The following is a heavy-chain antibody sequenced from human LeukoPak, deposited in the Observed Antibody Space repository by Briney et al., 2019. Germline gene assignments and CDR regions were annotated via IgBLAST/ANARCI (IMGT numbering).Heavy chain of an antibody. CDR3: ARDVAYCGGDCPYPEYFQH. V-gene: IGHV3-48*01. CDR2: ISSSSSTI. Sequence: GGSLRLSCAASGSTFSSYSMNWVRQAPGKGLEWVSYISSSSSTIYYADSVKGRFTISRDNAKNSLYLQMNSLRAEDTAVYYCARDVAYCGGDCPYPEYFQHWGQGTLVTVSS. D-gene: IGHD2-21*02. CDR1: GSTFSSYS. J-gene: IGHJ1*01.